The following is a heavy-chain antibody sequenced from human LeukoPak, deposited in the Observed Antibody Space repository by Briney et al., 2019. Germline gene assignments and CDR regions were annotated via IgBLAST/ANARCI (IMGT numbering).Heavy chain of an antibody. V-gene: IGHV3-23*01. CDR2: ISGSGGST. J-gene: IGHJ4*02. D-gene: IGHD2-2*02. Sequence: PGGPLRLSCAASGFTFSSYAMSWVRQAPGKGLEWVSAISGSGGSTYYADSVKGRFTISRDISKNTLSLQMNSLRAEDTAKYYCLIRDRFYCISTSSCYTDLDYWGQGTLVTVSS. CDR3: LIRDRFYCISTSSCYTDLDY. CDR1: GFTFSSYA.